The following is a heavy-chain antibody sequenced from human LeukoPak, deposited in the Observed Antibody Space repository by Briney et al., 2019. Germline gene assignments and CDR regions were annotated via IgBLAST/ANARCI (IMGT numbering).Heavy chain of an antibody. CDR3: AKDSHSSGWYYFDY. J-gene: IGHJ4*02. V-gene: IGHV3-23*01. D-gene: IGHD6-19*01. CDR2: ISGSGGST. CDR1: GFTFSSYA. Sequence: GGSLRLSCAASGFTFSSYAMSWVRQAPGKGLEWVSAISGSGGSTYYADSVKGRFTISRDNSKNTLYLQMNSLRAEDAAVYYCAKDSHSSGWYYFDYWGQGTLVTVSS.